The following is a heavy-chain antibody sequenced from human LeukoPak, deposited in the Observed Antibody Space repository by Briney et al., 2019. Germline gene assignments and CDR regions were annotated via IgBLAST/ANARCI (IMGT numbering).Heavy chain of an antibody. CDR3: ARQGSYCLDHLDY. V-gene: IGHV4-59*08. D-gene: IGHD3-10*01. CDR1: GGSISIYY. Sequence: SETLSLTCTVSGGSISIYYWSWIRQPPGKGLEWIGYFSYSGSTNYNPSLKSRVTMSVDTSKNQFSLKLTSVTAADTGVYYCARQGSYCLDHLDYWGQGTLVTVSS. J-gene: IGHJ4*02. CDR2: FSYSGST.